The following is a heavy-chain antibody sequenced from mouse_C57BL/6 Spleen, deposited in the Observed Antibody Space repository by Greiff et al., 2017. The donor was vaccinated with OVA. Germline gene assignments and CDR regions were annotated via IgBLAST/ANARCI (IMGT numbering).Heavy chain of an antibody. V-gene: IGHV2-2*01. CDR2: IWSGGST. CDR3: ARNEDSNSFAY. Sequence: QVQLQQSGPGLVQPSQSLSITCTVSGFSLTSYGVHWVRQSPGQGLEWLGVIWSGGSTDDNAAFISRLSISKDNSKSQVFFKMNSLQADDTAIYYCARNEDSNSFAYWGQGTLVTVSA. D-gene: IGHD2-5*01. J-gene: IGHJ3*01. CDR1: GFSLTSYG.